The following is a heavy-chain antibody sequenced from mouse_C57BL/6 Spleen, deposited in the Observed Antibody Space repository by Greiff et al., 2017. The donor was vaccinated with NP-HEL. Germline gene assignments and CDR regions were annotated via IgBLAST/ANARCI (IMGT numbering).Heavy chain of an antibody. CDR1: GYAFSSSW. J-gene: IGHJ4*01. D-gene: IGHD2-4*01. CDR2: IYPGDADT. V-gene: IGHV1-82*01. CDR3: ARRRSDYFYAMDY. Sequence: QVQLQQSGPELVKPGASVKISCKASGYAFSSSWMNWVKQRPGKGLEWIGRIYPGDADTNYNGKFKGKATLTADKSSSTAYMQLSSLTSEDSAVYFCARRRSDYFYAMDYWGQGTSVTVSS.